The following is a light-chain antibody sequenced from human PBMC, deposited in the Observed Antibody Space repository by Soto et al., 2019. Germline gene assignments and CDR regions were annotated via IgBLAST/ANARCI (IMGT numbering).Light chain of an antibody. CDR2: EVS. J-gene: IGLJ1*01. Sequence: QSALTQPASVSGSPGQSIIISCTGTSSDVGVYDYVSWYQQHPGKAPKLIIYEVSNRPSGVSTRFSGSKSVNTASLTISGLQAEDEADYYCSSYTTSSTYVFGTGTKVTVL. CDR1: SSDVGVYDY. CDR3: SSYTTSSTYV. V-gene: IGLV2-14*01.